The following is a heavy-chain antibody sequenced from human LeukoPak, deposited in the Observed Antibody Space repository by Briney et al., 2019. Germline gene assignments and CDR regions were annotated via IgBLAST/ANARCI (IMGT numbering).Heavy chain of an antibody. V-gene: IGHV4-61*01. J-gene: IGHJ5*02. CDR1: GYSISSGYY. D-gene: IGHD5-24*01. CDR3: ARGGRWLLYFDP. CDR2: IYYSGST. Sequence: PSETLSLTCTVSGYSISSGYYWSWIRQPPGKGLEWIGYIYYSGSTNYNPSLKSRVTISVDTSKNQFSLKLSSVTAADTAVYYCARGGRWLLYFDPWGQGTLVTVSS.